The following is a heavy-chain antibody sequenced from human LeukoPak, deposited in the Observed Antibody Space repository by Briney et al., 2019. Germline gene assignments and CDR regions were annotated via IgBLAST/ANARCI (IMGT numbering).Heavy chain of an antibody. D-gene: IGHD3-10*01. CDR1: GYTFTNYA. Sequence: GASVKVSCKASGYTFTNYAVHWVRQAPGQRLEWMGWINAGNGNTEYSQNFQDRVTITRDTSATTAYMELSSLRSEDTAVYYCARGSYFCGSGSFMGSDYWGQGTLVTVSS. J-gene: IGHJ4*02. CDR3: ARGSYFCGSGSFMGSDY. CDR2: INAGNGNT. V-gene: IGHV1-3*01.